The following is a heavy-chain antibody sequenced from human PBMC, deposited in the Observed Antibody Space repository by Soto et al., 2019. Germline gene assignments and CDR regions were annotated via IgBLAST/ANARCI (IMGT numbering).Heavy chain of an antibody. V-gene: IGHV3-30-3*01. D-gene: IGHD3-10*01. CDR2: ISYDGSNK. Sequence: VQLVASGGGLVQPGGSLRLSCAASGLTFSSYAMHWVRQAPGKGLEWVAVISYDGSNKYYADSVKGRFTISRDNSKNTLYLQMNSLRAEDTAVYYCARGDGELFSKFGYWGQGTLVTVSS. J-gene: IGHJ4*02. CDR1: GLTFSSYA. CDR3: ARGDGELFSKFGY.